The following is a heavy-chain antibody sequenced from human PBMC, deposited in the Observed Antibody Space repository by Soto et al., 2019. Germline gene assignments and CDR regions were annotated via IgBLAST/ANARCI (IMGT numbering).Heavy chain of an antibody. V-gene: IGHV4-30-4*01. CDR1: GVSISSAEFY. CDR3: SRGTIDYFGTSRSGYGLDV. J-gene: IGHJ6*02. CDR2: MSYSGST. D-gene: IGHD3-10*01. Sequence: SETLSLTCSVSGVSISSAEFYWSWIRQPPGKALEWLGDMSYSGSTYYNPSLQSRITMSLDTSKNHFSLTLTSVTAADTAVYFCSRGTIDYFGTSRSGYGLDVWGQGPAVTVS.